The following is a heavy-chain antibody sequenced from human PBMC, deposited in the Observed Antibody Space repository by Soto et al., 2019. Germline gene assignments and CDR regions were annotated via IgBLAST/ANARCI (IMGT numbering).Heavy chain of an antibody. D-gene: IGHD5-18*01. V-gene: IGHV1-18*01. CDR3: ARRGRGYSYGYGPYYYYYMDV. CDR2: ISAYNGNT. J-gene: IGHJ6*03. CDR1: GYTFTSYG. Sequence: QVQLVQSGAEVKKPGASVKVSCKASGYTFTSYGISWVRQAPGQGLEWMGWISAYNGNTNYAQKLQGRVTMTTDTSTSTAYMELRSLRSDDTAVYYCARRGRGYSYGYGPYYYYYMDVWGKGTTVTVSS.